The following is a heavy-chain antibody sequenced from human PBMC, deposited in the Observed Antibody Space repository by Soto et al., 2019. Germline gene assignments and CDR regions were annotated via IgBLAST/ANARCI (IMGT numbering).Heavy chain of an antibody. D-gene: IGHD6-25*01. J-gene: IGHJ4*02. V-gene: IGHV3-23*01. CDR2: ISDSGGSI. CDR1: GFTFSSYD. Sequence: EVQLLESGGGLVQPGGSLRLSCAASGFTFSSYDMSWLRQAPGKGLEWVSGISDSGGSIYYTDSVKGRFTISRDNSKNTLYLQMDSLRAEDTAVYYCARGVYWGQGALVTVSS. CDR3: ARGVY.